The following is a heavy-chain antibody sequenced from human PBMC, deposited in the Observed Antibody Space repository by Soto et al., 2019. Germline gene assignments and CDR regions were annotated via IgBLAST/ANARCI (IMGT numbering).Heavy chain of an antibody. CDR1: GFTFSSYA. V-gene: IGHV3-30-3*01. CDR2: ISYDGSNK. Sequence: QVQLVESGGGVVQPGRSLRLSCAASGFTFSSYAMHWVRQAPGKGLEWVAVISYDGSNKYYADSVKGRFTISRDNSKNKLYLHMNRLRAEDTAVYYCARVAVEMATIHVFDYWGQGTLVTVSS. D-gene: IGHD5-12*01. CDR3: ARVAVEMATIHVFDY. J-gene: IGHJ4*02.